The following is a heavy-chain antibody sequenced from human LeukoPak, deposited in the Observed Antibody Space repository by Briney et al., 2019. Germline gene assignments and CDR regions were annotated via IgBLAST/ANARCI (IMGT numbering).Heavy chain of an antibody. J-gene: IGHJ4*02. CDR2: ISSSSSYI. Sequence: PGGSLRLSCAGSGFSFSSHGMNWVRQAPGKGLEWVSSISSSSSYIYYADSVKGRFTISRDNAKNSLYLQMNSLRAEDTAVYYCASFHSSSWYVFDYWGQGTLVTVSS. D-gene: IGHD6-13*01. CDR3: ASFHSSSWYVFDY. V-gene: IGHV3-21*01. CDR1: GFSFSSHG.